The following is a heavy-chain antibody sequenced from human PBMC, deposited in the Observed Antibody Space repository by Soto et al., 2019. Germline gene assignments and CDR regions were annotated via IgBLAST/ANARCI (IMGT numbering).Heavy chain of an antibody. CDR3: ARPWVVVGARGCWFDP. D-gene: IGHD1-26*01. CDR2: IYYSGST. V-gene: IGHV4-39*01. J-gene: IGHJ5*02. Sequence: QLQLQESGPGLVKPSETLSLTCTVSGGSISSSSYYWGWIRQPPGKGLEWIGSIYYSGSTYYNPSLKSRVTISVDTSKNQFSLKLSSVTAADTAVYYCARPWVVVGARGCWFDPWGQGTLVTVSS. CDR1: GGSISSSSYY.